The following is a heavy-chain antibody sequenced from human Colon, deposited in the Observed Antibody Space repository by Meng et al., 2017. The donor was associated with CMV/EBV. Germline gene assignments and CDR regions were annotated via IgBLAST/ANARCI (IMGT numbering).Heavy chain of an antibody. CDR3: ARERYHVVFETIFYHYGMDV. V-gene: IGHV3-53*01. CDR2: IYADGTT. Sequence: GGSLRLSCEASDLTVSNNYMTWVRQTPGKGLECVSVIYADGTTYYADSVKGRFTISRDSFKNTLDLHLTGLRAEDTGVYYCARERYHVVFETIFYHYGMDVWGQGTTVTSP. D-gene: IGHD2-2*01. J-gene: IGHJ6*02. CDR1: DLTVSNNY.